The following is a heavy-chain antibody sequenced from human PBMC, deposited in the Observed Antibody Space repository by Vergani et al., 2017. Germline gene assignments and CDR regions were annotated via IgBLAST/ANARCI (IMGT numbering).Heavy chain of an antibody. CDR3: ARGSGGHLSPSRLYFDY. D-gene: IGHD3-10*01. V-gene: IGHV4-31*03. CDR1: GGSIRSGGYY. CDR2: IYYSGST. Sequence: QVQLQESGPGLVKPSQTLSLTCTVSGGSIRSGGYYWSRLRQHPGKGLGWIGYIYYSGSTYYNPSPKSRVTISVDTSKNQFSLKLRTVTAADTAVYYCARGSGGHLSPSRLYFDYWGQGTLVTVSS. J-gene: IGHJ4*02.